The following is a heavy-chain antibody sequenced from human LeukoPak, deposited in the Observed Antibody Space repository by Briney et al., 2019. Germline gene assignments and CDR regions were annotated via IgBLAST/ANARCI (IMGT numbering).Heavy chain of an antibody. Sequence: GGSLRLSCAASGFTFSSYGMHWVRQAPGKGLEWVAFIRYDGSNKYYADSAKGRFTISRDNSKNTLYLQMNSLRAEDTAVYYCAKVVVATISGDYWGQGTLVTVSS. V-gene: IGHV3-30*02. CDR1: GFTFSSYG. J-gene: IGHJ4*02. CDR3: AKVVVATISGDY. D-gene: IGHD5-12*01. CDR2: IRYDGSNK.